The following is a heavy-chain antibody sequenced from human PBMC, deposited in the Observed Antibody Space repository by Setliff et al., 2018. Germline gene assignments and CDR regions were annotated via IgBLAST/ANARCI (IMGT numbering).Heavy chain of an antibody. V-gene: IGHV4-59*01. J-gene: IGHJ3*02. CDR3: TRPHGGDYAFDI. CDR1: GASFSDYY. Sequence: SETLSLTCTVYGASFSDYYWGWIRQSPGKGLEWIGYIYNGGSTDYNPSVKSRVTISLNTSKNQVSLRLTSVTAADTALYYCTRPHGGDYAFDIWGPGTMVTVSS. CDR2: IYNGGST. D-gene: IGHD4-17*01.